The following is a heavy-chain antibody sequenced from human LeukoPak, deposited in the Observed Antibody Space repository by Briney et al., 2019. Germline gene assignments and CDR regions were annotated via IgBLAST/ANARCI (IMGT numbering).Heavy chain of an antibody. V-gene: IGHV3-30*03. D-gene: IGHD5-12*01. Sequence: GGSLRLSCAASGFTFSNYGMHWVRQAPGKGLEWVAVISYDGSNEYYADSVKGRFTISRDNAKNSLYLQLDSLRADDTAVYYCARNHYDDYSDYWGQGTLVTVSS. CDR2: ISYDGSNE. CDR3: ARNHYDDYSDY. CDR1: GFTFSNYG. J-gene: IGHJ4*02.